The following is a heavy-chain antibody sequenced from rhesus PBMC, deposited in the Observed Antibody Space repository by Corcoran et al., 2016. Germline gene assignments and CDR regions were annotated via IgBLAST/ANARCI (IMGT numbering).Heavy chain of an antibody. J-gene: IGHJ4*01. CDR3: AKDSRYSGYSIDY. Sequence: EVQLVESGGGLAKLGGSLRLSCAASGFTFCSYWMNWVGRATGEGREWISAINSGGGSTYYADSVEGRFTISRDNSKNPLSLQMNSLRAEDTAVYYCAKDSRYSGYSIDYWGQGVLVTVSS. CDR2: INSGGGST. V-gene: IGHV3S25*01. CDR1: GFTFCSYW. D-gene: IGHD5-24*01.